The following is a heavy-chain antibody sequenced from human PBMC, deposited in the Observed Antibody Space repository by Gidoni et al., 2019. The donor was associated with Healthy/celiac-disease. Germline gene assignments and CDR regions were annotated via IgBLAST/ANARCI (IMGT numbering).Heavy chain of an antibody. J-gene: IGHJ3*02. CDR2: INPSGGST. V-gene: IGHV1-46*01. CDR1: GYTCPSYY. Sequence: QVQLVQSGAEVKKPGASVKVSCKASGYTCPSYYMHWVRQAPGQGLEWMGIINPSGGSTSYAQKFQGRVTMTRDTSTSTVYMELSSLRSEDTAVYYCARASTTVTPFFDIWGQGTMVTVSS. D-gene: IGHD4-17*01. CDR3: ARASTTVTPFFDI.